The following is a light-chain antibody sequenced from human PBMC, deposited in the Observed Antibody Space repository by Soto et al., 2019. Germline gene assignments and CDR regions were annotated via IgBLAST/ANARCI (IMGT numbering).Light chain of an antibody. CDR3: QQYNNYPWT. CDR1: QSISSW. CDR2: KAS. J-gene: IGKJ1*01. V-gene: IGKV1-5*03. Sequence: DIQMTQSPSTLSASVGDRVTITCRASQSISSWLAWYQKKPGKAPKLLIYKASSLESGVPSRFSGSGYGTEFTLTISILQPDDFATYYCQQYNNYPWTLGQGTKVDIK.